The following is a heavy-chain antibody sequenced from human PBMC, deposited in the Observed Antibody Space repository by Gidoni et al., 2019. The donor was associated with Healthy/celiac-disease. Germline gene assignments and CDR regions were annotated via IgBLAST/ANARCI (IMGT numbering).Heavy chain of an antibody. CDR2: IGAYNGNT. V-gene: IGHV1-18*01. CDR3: ARGGWALLRFLEWLLDY. CDR1: GDTFTSYG. D-gene: IGHD3-3*01. J-gene: IGHJ4*02. Sequence: QVQLVQSGAEVKKPGASVKVSCKASGDTFTSYGISCVRQAPGHGLEWMGWIGAYNGNTNYAQTLQGRVTMPTDTSTSTAYMELRSLRSDDTAVYYCARGGWALLRFLEWLLDYWGQGTLVTVSS.